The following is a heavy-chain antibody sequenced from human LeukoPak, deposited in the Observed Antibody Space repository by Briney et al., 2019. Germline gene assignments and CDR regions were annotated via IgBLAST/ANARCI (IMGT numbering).Heavy chain of an antibody. J-gene: IGHJ6*02. Sequence: GGSLRLTCAASGFSFSTCAMSWVRQAPGKGLEWVSGIGWNSARTGYADSVRGRFTISRDNAKNSLYLQMNSLRAGDTALYYCGKDISAGGMDVWGQGTTVTVSS. CDR1: GFSFSTCA. CDR3: GKDISAGGMDV. D-gene: IGHD3-10*01. V-gene: IGHV3-9*01. CDR2: IGWNSART.